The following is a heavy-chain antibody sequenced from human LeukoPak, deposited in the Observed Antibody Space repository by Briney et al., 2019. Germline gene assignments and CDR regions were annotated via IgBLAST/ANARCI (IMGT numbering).Heavy chain of an antibody. CDR3: ARRSFGGVIVD. CDR1: GFIFNSHS. D-gene: IGHD3-16*02. V-gene: IGHV3-53*01. J-gene: IGHJ4*02. Sequence: GGSLRLSCAASGFIFNSHSMNWVRQAPGKGLEWVSVIYSGGSTYYADSVKGRFTISRDNSKNTLYLQMNSLRAEDTAVYYCARRSFGGVIVDWGQGTLVTVSS. CDR2: IYSGGST.